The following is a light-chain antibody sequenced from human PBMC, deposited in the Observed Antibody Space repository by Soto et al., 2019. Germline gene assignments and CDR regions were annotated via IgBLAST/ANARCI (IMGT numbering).Light chain of an antibody. CDR3: SSYTSSSTLGV. Sequence: QSVLTQPASVSGSPGQSITISCTGTSSDVGGYNYVSWYQQHPGKAPKLIIYGVSNRPSGVSNRFSGSKSGNTASLTISGLQAEDEADYYCSSYTSSSTLGVFGTGTKVTVL. V-gene: IGLV2-14*01. CDR2: GVS. J-gene: IGLJ1*01. CDR1: SSDVGGYNY.